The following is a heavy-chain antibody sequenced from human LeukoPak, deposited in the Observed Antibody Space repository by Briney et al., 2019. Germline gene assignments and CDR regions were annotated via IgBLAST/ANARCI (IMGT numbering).Heavy chain of an antibody. J-gene: IGHJ4*02. CDR1: GGSIRSGGYS. V-gene: IGHV4-30-4*07. Sequence: SETLSLTCAVSGGSIRSGGYSWSWIRQPPGKGLEWIGYIYYSGSTYYNPSLKSRVTISVDTSKNQFSLKVSSVTAADTAVYYCAREKNGNEPFDYWGQGTLVTVSS. D-gene: IGHD4-23*01. CDR2: IYYSGST. CDR3: AREKNGNEPFDY.